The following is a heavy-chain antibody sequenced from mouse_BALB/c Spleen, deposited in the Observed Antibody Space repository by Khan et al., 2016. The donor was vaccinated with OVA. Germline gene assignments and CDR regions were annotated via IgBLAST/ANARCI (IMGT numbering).Heavy chain of an antibody. CDR3: AREEALYHFDH. Sequence: VQLQQSGAELVRPGASVKLSCKTSGYIFTSYWIHWIKQRPGQGLEWIARIYPGTDNSYYNEKFKDKATLTAANSSSTAYMQLSSLKAEDSNVYCGAREEALYHFDHWGQGTTLTVSS. V-gene: IGHV1-76*01. J-gene: IGHJ2*01. CDR1: GYIFTSYW. D-gene: IGHD3-2*02. CDR2: IYPGTDNS.